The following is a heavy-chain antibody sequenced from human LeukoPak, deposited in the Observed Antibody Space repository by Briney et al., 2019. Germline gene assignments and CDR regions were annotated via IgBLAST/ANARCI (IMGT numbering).Heavy chain of an antibody. J-gene: IGHJ4*02. D-gene: IGHD4-23*01. Sequence: GGSLRLSCAASGFTFANAWMTWVRQAPGKGLEWVGRIKGKIDGGTTDYAASVKGRFIISRDDSKNTLYLQMNSLKTEDTAVYYCNTWTHGGNSVFDYWGQGTLVTVSS. CDR3: NTWTHGGNSVFDY. CDR2: IKGKIDGGTT. CDR1: GFTFANAW. V-gene: IGHV3-15*01.